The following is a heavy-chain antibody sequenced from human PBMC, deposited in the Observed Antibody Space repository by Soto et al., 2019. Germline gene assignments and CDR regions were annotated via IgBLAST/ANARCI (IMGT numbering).Heavy chain of an antibody. CDR3: ARDIHNYYGAGSYYNFHKGY. Sequence: QVQLVQSGAEVKKPGASVKVSCKASGYTFTSYGISWVRQAPGQGLEWMGWISAYNGNTNYAQKLQGRVTMTTDTSTSTAHMELRSLRSDDTAVYYCARDIHNYYGAGSYYNFHKGYWGQGTPVTVSS. CDR2: ISAYNGNT. V-gene: IGHV1-18*01. CDR1: GYTFTSYG. J-gene: IGHJ1*01. D-gene: IGHD3-10*01.